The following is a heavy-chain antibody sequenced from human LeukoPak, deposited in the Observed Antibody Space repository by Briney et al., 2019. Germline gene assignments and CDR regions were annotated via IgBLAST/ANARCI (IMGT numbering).Heavy chain of an antibody. Sequence: GGSLRLSCAASGFTFSSYSMNWARQAPGKGLEWVSSISSSSSYIYYADSVKGRFTISRDNAKNSLYLQMNSLRAEDTAVYYCAKMYGGTYNGNWGQGTLVTVSA. CDR1: GFTFSSYS. CDR2: ISSSSSYI. V-gene: IGHV3-21*01. D-gene: IGHD1-26*01. CDR3: AKMYGGTYNGN. J-gene: IGHJ4*02.